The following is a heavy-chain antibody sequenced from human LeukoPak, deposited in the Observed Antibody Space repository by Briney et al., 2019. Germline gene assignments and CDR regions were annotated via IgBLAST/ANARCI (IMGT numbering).Heavy chain of an antibody. V-gene: IGHV4-61*02. Sequence: PSQTLSLTCTVSGDSISSGDYYWSWIRQPAGKGLEWIGRIYTSGSTNYNHSLKSRVTISVDTSKKHFSLKLTSVTAADTAVYYCARGTVGYSYVYNYWGQGTLVTVSS. J-gene: IGHJ4*02. CDR2: IYTSGST. D-gene: IGHD5-18*01. CDR3: ARGTVGYSYVYNY. CDR1: GDSISSGDYY.